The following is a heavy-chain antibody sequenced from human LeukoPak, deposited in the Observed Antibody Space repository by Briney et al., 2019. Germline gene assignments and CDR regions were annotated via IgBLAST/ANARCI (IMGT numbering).Heavy chain of an antibody. CDR2: MNPNSGNT. Sequence: ASVKVSCKASGYTFTSYDINWVRQATGQGLEWMGWMNPNSGNTGYAQKFQGRVTITRNTSISTAYMELSSLRSEDTAVCYCARERDGYNSHYYYYYMDVWGKGTTVTVSS. V-gene: IGHV1-8*03. J-gene: IGHJ6*03. CDR3: ARERDGYNSHYYYYYMDV. D-gene: IGHD5-24*01. CDR1: GYTFTSYD.